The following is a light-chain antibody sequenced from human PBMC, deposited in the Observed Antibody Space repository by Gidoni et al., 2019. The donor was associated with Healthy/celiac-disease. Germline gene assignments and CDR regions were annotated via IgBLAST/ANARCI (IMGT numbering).Light chain of an antibody. CDR3: SSYTSSLYV. J-gene: IGLJ1*01. CDR1: SSDVGGYNY. Sequence: QSALTQPAAVSGAPGQSITISCTGTSSDVGGYNYVSWYQQHPGKAPKLMIYEVRNRPSGVSNRFSGSKSGNTASLTISGLQAEDEADYYCSSYTSSLYVFGTGTKVTVL. CDR2: EVR. V-gene: IGLV2-14*01.